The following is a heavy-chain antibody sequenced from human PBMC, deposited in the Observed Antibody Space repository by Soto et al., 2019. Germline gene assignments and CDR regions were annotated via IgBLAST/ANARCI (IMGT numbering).Heavy chain of an antibody. CDR2: MHHSGSR. J-gene: IGHJ4*02. CDR1: GDSISSDKW. Sequence: QVQLQESGPGLVKPSGTLSLTCSVSGDSISSDKWWSWVRQPPGKGLEWIGEMHHSGSRHYKPSLRGRATISVDTSRNQFSLQLTSVTAADTALYFCARHDNMTLGLTYFDFWGQGTLVTVSS. V-gene: IGHV4-4*02. CDR3: ARHDNMTLGLTYFDF. D-gene: IGHD1-1*01.